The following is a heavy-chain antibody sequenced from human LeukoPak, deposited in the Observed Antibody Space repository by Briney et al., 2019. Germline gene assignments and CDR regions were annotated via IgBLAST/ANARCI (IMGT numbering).Heavy chain of an antibody. CDR1: GFTFSSYA. J-gene: IGHJ4*02. D-gene: IGHD3-9*01. CDR3: ARAMYFDWSITDY. CDR2: ISYDGSNK. Sequence: GGSLGLSCAASGFTFSSYAMHWVRQAPGKGLEWVAVISYDGSNKYYADSVKGRFTISRDNSKNTLYLQMNSLRAEDTAVYYCARAMYFDWSITDYWGQGTLVTVSS. V-gene: IGHV3-30-3*01.